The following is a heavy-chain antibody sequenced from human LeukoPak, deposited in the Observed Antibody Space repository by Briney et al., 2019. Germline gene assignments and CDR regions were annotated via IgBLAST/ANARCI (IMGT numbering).Heavy chain of an antibody. CDR2: ISYDGSNK. J-gene: IGHJ4*02. D-gene: IGHD3-22*01. CDR1: GFTFSSYG. Sequence: GWSLRLSCAASGFTFSSYGMHWVRQAPGKGLEWVAVISYDGSNKYYADSVKGRFTISRDNSKNTLYLQMNSLRAEDTAVYYCASTKQSYYYDSSGYEIHYWGQGTLVTVSS. CDR3: ASTKQSYYYDSSGYEIHY. V-gene: IGHV3-30*03.